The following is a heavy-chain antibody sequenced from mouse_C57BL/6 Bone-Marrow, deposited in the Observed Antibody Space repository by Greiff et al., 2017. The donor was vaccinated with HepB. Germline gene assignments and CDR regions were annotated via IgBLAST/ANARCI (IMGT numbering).Heavy chain of an antibody. CDR1: GFSLTSYA. Sequence: VHLVESGPGLVAPSQSLSITCTVSGFSLTSYAISWVRQPPGKGLEWLGVIWTGGGTNYNSALKSRLSISKDNSKSQVFLKMNRLQTDDTARDYCDRIYYGYYYAMDYWGQGTSVTVSS. D-gene: IGHD2-2*01. CDR2: IWTGGGT. V-gene: IGHV2-9-1*01. CDR3: DRIYYGYYYAMDY. J-gene: IGHJ4*01.